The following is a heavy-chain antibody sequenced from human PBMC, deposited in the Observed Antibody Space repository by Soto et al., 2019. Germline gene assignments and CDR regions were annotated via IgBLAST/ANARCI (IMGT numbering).Heavy chain of an antibody. CDR1: GFTFSSYS. Sequence: EVQLVESGGGLVQPGGSLRLSCAASGFTFSSYSMNWVRQAPGKGLEWVSYISSSSSTIYYADSVKGRFTISRDNAKNSLYMKMNSLRAEDTAVYYCARGESLLWFGELYYFDYWGQGTLVTVSS. CDR3: ARGESLLWFGELYYFDY. J-gene: IGHJ4*02. CDR2: ISSSSSTI. D-gene: IGHD3-10*01. V-gene: IGHV3-48*01.